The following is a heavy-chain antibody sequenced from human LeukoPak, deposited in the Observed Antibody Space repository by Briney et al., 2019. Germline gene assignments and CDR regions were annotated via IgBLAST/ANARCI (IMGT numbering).Heavy chain of an antibody. CDR3: ARFTESYYYGMDV. V-gene: IGHV4-38-2*02. J-gene: IGHJ6*02. CDR1: GYSISSGYY. CDR2: IYYSGST. Sequence: SETLSLTCTVSGYSISSGYYWGWIRQPPGKGLEWIGSIYYSGSTYYNPSLKSRVTISVDTSKNQFSLKLSSVTAADTAVYYCARFTESYYYGMDVWGQGTTVTVSS.